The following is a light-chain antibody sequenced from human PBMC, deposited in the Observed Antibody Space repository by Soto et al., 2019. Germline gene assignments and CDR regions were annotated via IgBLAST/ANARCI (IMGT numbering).Light chain of an antibody. V-gene: IGLV2-8*01. CDR3: SSYAGNNMYVV. Sequence: QSALTQPPSVSGSPGQSVAISCTGTSSDIGAYNYVSWYQQYPGKAPKLILYEVSTRPSGVPDRFSGSKSGNTASLTVSGLQADDEAHYYCSSYAGNNMYVVFGGGTKLTVL. CDR1: SSDIGAYNY. CDR2: EVS. J-gene: IGLJ2*01.